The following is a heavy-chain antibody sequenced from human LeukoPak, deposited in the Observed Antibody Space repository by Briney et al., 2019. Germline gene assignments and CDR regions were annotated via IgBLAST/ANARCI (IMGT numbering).Heavy chain of an antibody. CDR1: GFTFSSHA. CDR3: AKDLSSSGFRIDY. J-gene: IGHJ4*02. CDR2: ISDSGVST. V-gene: IGHV3-23*01. D-gene: IGHD6-19*01. Sequence: GGSLRLSCAASGFTFSSHAMSWVRQAAGKELEWVSTISDSGVSTYYADSVKGRLTISRDNSKNTLYMQMNSLRAGDTAVYYCAKDLSSSGFRIDYWGQGTLVTVSS.